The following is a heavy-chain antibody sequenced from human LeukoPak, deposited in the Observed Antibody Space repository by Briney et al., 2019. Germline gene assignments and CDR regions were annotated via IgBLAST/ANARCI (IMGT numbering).Heavy chain of an antibody. D-gene: IGHD6-13*01. CDR2: ISSSSSYM. J-gene: IGHJ4*02. CDR3: ASAGLVYSSGWYLETPFDY. CDR1: GFIFSSYT. V-gene: IGHV3-21*01. Sequence: GGSLRLSCAASGFIFSSYTMNWVRQAPGKGLEWVSSISSSSSYMYYADSVKGRFTISRDNAKNSLYLQMNSLRAEDTAVYYCASAGLVYSSGWYLETPFDYWGQGTLVTVSS.